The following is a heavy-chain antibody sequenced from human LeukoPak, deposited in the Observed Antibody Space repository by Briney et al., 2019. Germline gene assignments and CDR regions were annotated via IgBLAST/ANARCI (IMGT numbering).Heavy chain of an antibody. CDR3: ARDRWAIDY. CDR2: IWYDGSNE. J-gene: IGHJ4*02. CDR1: GFTFGTYG. Sequence: GGSLRLSCATSGFTFGTYGMHWVRRAPGKGLEWVAVIWYDGSNEYYADSVKGRFTISKDTSKNTVYLQMNSLRAEDTAAYYCARDRWAIDYWGQGTLVTVSS. D-gene: IGHD5-24*01. V-gene: IGHV3-33*01.